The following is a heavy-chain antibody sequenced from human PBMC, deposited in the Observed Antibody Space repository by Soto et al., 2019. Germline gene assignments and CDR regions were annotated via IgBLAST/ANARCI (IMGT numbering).Heavy chain of an antibody. D-gene: IGHD3-10*01. CDR1: GGTFSSYA. Sequence: QVQLVQSGPEVKKPGSSVKVSCKASGGTFSSYAISWVRQAPGQGLEWMGGIIPIFGTANYAQKFQGRVTITADESTSTAYMELSSLSSEDTAVYYGGRVLAYYGSGGAYDYWGQRTRATVCS. CDR2: IIPIFGTA. J-gene: IGHJ4*02. CDR3: GRVLAYYGSGGAYDY. V-gene: IGHV1-69*01.